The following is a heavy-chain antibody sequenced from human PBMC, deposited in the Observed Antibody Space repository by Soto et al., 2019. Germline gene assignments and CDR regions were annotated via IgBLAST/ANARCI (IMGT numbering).Heavy chain of an antibody. V-gene: IGHV3-23*01. CDR1: GFTFTNYA. Sequence: SGGGFVQPGGSLRLSCAASGFTFTNYALSWVRQAPGKGLELGSTIGGGSGSTSYADSVKGRFSISRENSKNTLYLQLSSLRAEDTALYYCATRMYSTSWYYFVSWGQGTLVTVSS. CDR2: IGGGSGST. CDR3: ATRMYSTSWYYFVS. J-gene: IGHJ4*02. D-gene: IGHD6-13*01.